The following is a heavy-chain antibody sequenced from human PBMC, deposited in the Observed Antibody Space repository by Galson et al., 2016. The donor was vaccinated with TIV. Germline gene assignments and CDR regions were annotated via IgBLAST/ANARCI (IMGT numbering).Heavy chain of an antibody. CDR3: ARDAGTYYHAFDV. D-gene: IGHD3-22*01. CDR2: IYYSGST. CDR1: GGSISNGDYY. J-gene: IGHJ3*01. V-gene: IGHV4-30-4*01. Sequence: TLSLPCAVFGGSISNGDYYWSWIRQPPGKGLEWIGYIYYSGSTKINPSLKSRLTMSVDRSRNQFSLSLYSVTAADTAVYFCARDAGTYYHAFDVWGQGTMVTVSS.